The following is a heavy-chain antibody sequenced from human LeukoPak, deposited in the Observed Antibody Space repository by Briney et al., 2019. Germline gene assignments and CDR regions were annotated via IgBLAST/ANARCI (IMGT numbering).Heavy chain of an antibody. D-gene: IGHD3-3*01. V-gene: IGHV2-26*01. Sequence: SGPTLVNPTETLTLTCTVSGFSLSNARMGVSWIRQPPRKALEWLAHIFSNDEKSYSTSLKSRLTISKDTSKSQVVLTMTNMDPVDTATYYCARGYYDFWSGRRNFDYWGQGTLVAVSS. J-gene: IGHJ4*02. CDR1: GFSLSNARMG. CDR2: IFSNDEK. CDR3: ARGYYDFWSGRRNFDY.